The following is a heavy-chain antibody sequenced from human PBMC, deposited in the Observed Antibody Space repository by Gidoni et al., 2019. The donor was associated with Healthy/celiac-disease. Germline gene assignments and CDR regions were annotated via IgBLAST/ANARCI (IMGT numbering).Heavy chain of an antibody. V-gene: IGHV1-3*01. CDR2: INAGNGNT. CDR3: ARDRNMVQGADWFDP. J-gene: IGHJ5*02. D-gene: IGHD3-10*01. Sequence: QVQLVQSGAEVKKHGASVKVSCKASGYTFTSYAMHWVRQAPGQRLEWMGWINAGNGNTKYSQKFQGRVTITRDTSASTAYMELSSLRSEDTAVYYCARDRNMVQGADWFDPWGQGTLVTVSS. CDR1: GYTFTSYA.